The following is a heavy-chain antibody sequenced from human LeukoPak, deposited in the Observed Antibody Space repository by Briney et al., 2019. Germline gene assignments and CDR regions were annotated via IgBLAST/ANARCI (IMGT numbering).Heavy chain of an antibody. CDR2: VFSNGDT. CDR3: ARGPRPPLRYMWFGGPYYMDV. J-gene: IGHJ6*03. V-gene: IGHV4-61*02. D-gene: IGHD3-10*01. Sequence: PSQTLSLTCTVSGGSISSGSYYWTWIRQPAGKGLGWIGRVFSNGDTYYNSSLKTRVTISSDTSKNQFSLKLSSVTAADTAVYYCARGPRPPLRYMWFGGPYYMDVWGKGTTVTVSS. CDR1: GGSISSGSYY.